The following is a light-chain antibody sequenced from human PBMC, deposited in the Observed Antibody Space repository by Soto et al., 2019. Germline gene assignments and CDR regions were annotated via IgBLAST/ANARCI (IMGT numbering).Light chain of an antibody. CDR2: GAS. CDR3: QQYYSPPWT. J-gene: IGKJ1*01. Sequence: EIVMTQSPDTLYVSPGEGATLSCRASQSVRTKLAWYQQKAGQAPRLLIYGASTRATGIPDRFSGSGSGTEFTLTISSLQSEDFAVYYCQQYYSPPWTFGQGTKVEIK. CDR1: QSVRTK. V-gene: IGKV3-15*01.